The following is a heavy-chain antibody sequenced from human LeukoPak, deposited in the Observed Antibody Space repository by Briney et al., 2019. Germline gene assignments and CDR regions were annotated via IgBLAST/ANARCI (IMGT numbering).Heavy chain of an antibody. CDR2: INPNSGGT. J-gene: IGHJ4*02. D-gene: IGHD2-21*01. CDR1: GYTFTSYD. V-gene: IGHV1-2*02. Sequence: VASVKVSCKASGYTFTSYDINWVRQAPGQGLEWMGWINPNSGGTNYAQKFQGRVTMTRDTSISTAYMELSRLRSDDTAVYYCARAKRQGFIPYFDYWGQGTLVTVSS. CDR3: ARAKRQGFIPYFDY.